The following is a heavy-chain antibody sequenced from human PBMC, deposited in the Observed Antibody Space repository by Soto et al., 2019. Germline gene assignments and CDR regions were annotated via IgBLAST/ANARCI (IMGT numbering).Heavy chain of an antibody. CDR3: LNYRERTGYNCDN. CDR1: GFTFSDAW. V-gene: IGHV3-15*01. CDR2: IKSKANGGTT. J-gene: IGHJ4*02. Sequence: EVQLVESGGGLVKPGEPLRLSCAGTGFTFSDAWMSWVRQAQGKGLEWLGRIKSKANGGTTDYPAPVKGRLTISRDDSNSMVFLQLNSLKTEDTAVYYCLNYRERTGYNCDNWGQGTLVTVSS. D-gene: IGHD1-20*01.